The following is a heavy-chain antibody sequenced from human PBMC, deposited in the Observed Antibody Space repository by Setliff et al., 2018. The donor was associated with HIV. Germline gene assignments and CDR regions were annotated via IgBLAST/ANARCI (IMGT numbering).Heavy chain of an antibody. CDR2: MNHGGST. V-gene: IGHV4-34*01. D-gene: IGHD3-22*01. CDR1: GGSLSDYS. Sequence: PSETLSLTCAVYGGSLSDYSWSWIRQPPGKGLEWIGEMNHGGSTNYNPSLKSRVTISVDASKNQFSLKLSSVTAADTAVYYCARGQQIVNWFDPWGQGTLVTVSS. J-gene: IGHJ5*02. CDR3: ARGQQIVNWFDP.